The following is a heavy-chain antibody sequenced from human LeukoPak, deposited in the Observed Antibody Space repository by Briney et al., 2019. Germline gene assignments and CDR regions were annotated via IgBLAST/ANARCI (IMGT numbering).Heavy chain of an antibody. Sequence: NPGGSLRLSCEASGFTFTTYSMTWVRQAPGKGLEWVSIISSGSSAIFSADALKGRSTISRDDAKNLLYLDMNSLRAEDTAVYYCARARYYYDSSGSIDYWGQGTLVTVSS. J-gene: IGHJ4*02. CDR2: ISSGSSAI. CDR1: GFTFTTYS. V-gene: IGHV3-21*01. CDR3: ARARYYYDSSGSIDY. D-gene: IGHD3-22*01.